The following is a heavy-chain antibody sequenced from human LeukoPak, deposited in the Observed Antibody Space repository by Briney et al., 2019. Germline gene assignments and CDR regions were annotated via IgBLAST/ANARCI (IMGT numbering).Heavy chain of an antibody. CDR1: GFTFSSYA. CDR2: ISGSGGST. CDR3: AKGVPYCSSTSCYLRGYAFDI. V-gene: IGHV3-23*01. J-gene: IGHJ3*02. D-gene: IGHD2-2*01. Sequence: PGGSLRLSCAASGFTFSSYAMNWVRQAPGKGLEWVSAISGSGGSTYYADSVKGRFTISRDNSKNTLYLQMNSLRAEDTAVYYCAKGVPYCSSTSCYLRGYAFDIWGQGTMVTVSS.